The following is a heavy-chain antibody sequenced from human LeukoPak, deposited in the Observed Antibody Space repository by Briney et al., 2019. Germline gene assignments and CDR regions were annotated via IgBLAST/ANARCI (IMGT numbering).Heavy chain of an antibody. V-gene: IGHV1-69*13. Sequence: PVKVSCKASGYTFTGYYMHWVRQAPGQGLEWMGGIIPIFGTANYAQKFQGRVTITADESTSTAYMELSSLRSEDTAVYHCARGNDGPDYFDYWGQGTLVTVSS. CDR1: GYTFTGYY. D-gene: IGHD1-1*01. CDR3: ARGNDGPDYFDY. J-gene: IGHJ4*02. CDR2: IIPIFGTA.